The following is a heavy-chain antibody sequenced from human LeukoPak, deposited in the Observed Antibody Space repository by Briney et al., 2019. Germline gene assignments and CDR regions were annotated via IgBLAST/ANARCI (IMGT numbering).Heavy chain of an antibody. D-gene: IGHD5-18*01. CDR1: GFTFSSYA. V-gene: IGHV3-23*01. J-gene: IGHJ4*02. CDR2: ISGSGGST. CDR3: AKNGRGYSSDYFDY. Sequence: PGGSLRLFCAASGFTFSSYAMSWVRQAPGKGLEWVSAISGSGGSTYYADSVKGRFTISRDNSKNTLYLQMNTLRAGDTAVYSCAKNGRGYSSDYFDYWGQGTLVTVSS.